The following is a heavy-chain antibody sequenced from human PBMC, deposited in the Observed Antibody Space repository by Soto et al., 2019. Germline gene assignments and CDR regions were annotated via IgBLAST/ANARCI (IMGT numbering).Heavy chain of an antibody. V-gene: IGHV4-4*02. CDR3: ARGGDWKFDY. CDR1: GDYISSDKW. CDR2: IYHSGRT. Sequence: QVQLQESGPGLVKPSGTLSLTCAVSGDYISSDKWWSGVRQPPGKGLEGIGEIYHSGRTNCHPSLKRRVTISVDKSKTQFSLELCSMTAADTAVYYCARGGDWKFDYWGQGSLVTVSS. D-gene: IGHD2-21*02. J-gene: IGHJ4*02.